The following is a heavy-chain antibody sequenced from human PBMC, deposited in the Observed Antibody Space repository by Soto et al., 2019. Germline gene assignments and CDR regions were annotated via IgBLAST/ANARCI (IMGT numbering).Heavy chain of an antibody. CDR1: GFTFSSYG. Sequence: QVQLVESGGGVVQPGRSLRLSCAASGFTFSSYGMHWVRQAPGKGLEWVAVISYDGSDKYYADSVKGRFTISRDDSKNTLYLQMNSLRAEDTAGYYCAKTAGYDYVWGSSGLDPWGQGTLVTVSS. D-gene: IGHD3-16*01. CDR2: ISYDGSDK. V-gene: IGHV3-30*18. CDR3: AKTAGYDYVWGSSGLDP. J-gene: IGHJ5*02.